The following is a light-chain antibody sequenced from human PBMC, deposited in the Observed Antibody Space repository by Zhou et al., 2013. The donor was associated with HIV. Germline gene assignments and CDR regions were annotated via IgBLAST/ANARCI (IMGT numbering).Light chain of an antibody. CDR2: KVS. CDR3: MQGTHWPPVS. V-gene: IGKV2-30*02. CDR1: QSLVHSDGNTY. J-gene: IGKJ5*01. Sequence: DVVMTQSPFSLSVTLGQPASISCRSSQSLVHSDGNTYLNWFQQRPGHSPRRLIYKVSNRDSGVPDRFSGSGSGTDFTLTISRVEAEDVGVYYCMQGTHWPPVSFGQGTRLEIK.